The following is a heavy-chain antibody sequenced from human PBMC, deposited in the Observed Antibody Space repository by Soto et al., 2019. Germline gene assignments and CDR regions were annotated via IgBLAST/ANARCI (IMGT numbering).Heavy chain of an antibody. CDR3: ARSRSMGDWSASVTTYAYGIDV. V-gene: IGHV1-46*01. D-gene: IGHD3-3*01. CDR2: INPSGGYT. Sequence: QVQLVQSGAEVKKPGASVKVSCQTSGYTFTSYYMHWVRQAPGQGLAWMGIINPSGGYTKYSKKFQDRVTMTRDAATKIVYMELSSLTSEDTAVYLCARSRSMGDWSASVTTYAYGIDVWGQGTTVTVSS. CDR1: GYTFTSYY. J-gene: IGHJ6*02.